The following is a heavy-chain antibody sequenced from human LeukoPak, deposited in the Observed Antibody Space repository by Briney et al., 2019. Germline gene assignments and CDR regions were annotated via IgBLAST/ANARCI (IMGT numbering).Heavy chain of an antibody. J-gene: IGHJ4*02. CDR1: GGSISSYY. Sequence: SETLSLTCTVSGGSISSYYWSWIRQPPGKGLEWIGYIYYSGSTNYNPSPKSRVTISVDTSKNQFSLKLSSVTAADTAVYYCARGAPRALDYWGQGTLVTVSS. CDR2: IYYSGST. V-gene: IGHV4-59*01. CDR3: ARGAPRALDY.